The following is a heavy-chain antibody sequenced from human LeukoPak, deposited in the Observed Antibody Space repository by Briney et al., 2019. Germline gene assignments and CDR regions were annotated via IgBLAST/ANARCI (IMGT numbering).Heavy chain of an antibody. J-gene: IGHJ4*02. CDR1: RFTFSSYG. CDR3: ARGTMVTVNFDY. V-gene: IGHV3-30*03. CDR2: ISYDGNNR. Sequence: GRSLRLSCAASRFTFSSYGMHWVRQAPGKGLEWVAVISYDGNNRYYADSMKGRFTISRDNAKNSLYLQMNSLRAEDTAVYYCARGTMVTVNFDYWGQGTLVTVSS. D-gene: IGHD4-11*01.